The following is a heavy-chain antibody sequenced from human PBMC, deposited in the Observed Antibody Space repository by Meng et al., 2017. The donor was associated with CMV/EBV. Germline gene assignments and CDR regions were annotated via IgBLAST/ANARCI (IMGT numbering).Heavy chain of an antibody. D-gene: IGHD3-9*01. CDR2: ISAYNGNT. V-gene: IGHV1-18*01. J-gene: IGHJ6*02. CDR3: ARDFDVDGRYLYGMDV. Sequence: APVKVSCKASGYTFTSYGISWVRQAPGQGLEWMGWISAYNGNTNYAQKLQGRVTMTTDTSTSTAYMELRSLRSDDTAVYYCARDFDVDGRYLYGMDVWGQGTTVTVSS. CDR1: GYTFTSYG.